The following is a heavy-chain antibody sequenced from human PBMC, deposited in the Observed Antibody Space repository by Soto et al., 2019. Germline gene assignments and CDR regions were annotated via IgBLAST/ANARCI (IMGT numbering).Heavy chain of an antibody. CDR1: GFSLTTSGVG. Sequence: QITLNESGPTQVKPRQTLTLTCTFSGFSLTTSGVGVGWIRQSPGKAPEWLALIYWDDDKRYSPSLKSRLTLTKYTSKNQVVLTMADLDPADTATYYCAPRVLRTVFGLVTTTAIYFDFWGQGTPVAVSS. CDR3: APRVLRTVFGLVTTTAIYFDF. CDR2: IYWDDDK. J-gene: IGHJ4*02. V-gene: IGHV2-5*02. D-gene: IGHD3-3*01.